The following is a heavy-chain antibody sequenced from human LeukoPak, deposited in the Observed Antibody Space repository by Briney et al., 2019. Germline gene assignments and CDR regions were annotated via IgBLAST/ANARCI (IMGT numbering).Heavy chain of an antibody. CDR1: GFTFSSYA. CDR2: ISYDGSNK. Sequence: GGSLRLSCAASGFTFSSYAMHWVRQAPGKGLEWVAVISYDGSNKYYADSVKGRFTISRDNSENTLYLQMNSLRAEDTAVYYCARALSPVWAYYGGDWREYAFGIWGQGTMVTVSS. V-gene: IGHV3-30*04. J-gene: IGHJ3*02. CDR3: ARALSPVWAYYGGDWREYAFGI. D-gene: IGHD2-21*02.